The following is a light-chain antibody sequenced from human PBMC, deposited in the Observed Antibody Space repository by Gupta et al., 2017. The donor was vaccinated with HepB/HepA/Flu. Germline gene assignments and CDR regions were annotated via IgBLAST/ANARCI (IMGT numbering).Light chain of an antibody. CDR3: CSYAGGGTRV. J-gene: IGLJ3*02. V-gene: IGLV2-23*02. CDR2: EVN. CDR1: SSDVGNFNL. Sequence: QSALPQPASVSGSLGQSITISCTGSSSDVGNFNLVSWYQQYPGKAPKVLIYEVNKRPSGVSNRFSGSKSGHTASLTISGLQADDEADYYCCSYAGGGTRVFGGGTTLTVL.